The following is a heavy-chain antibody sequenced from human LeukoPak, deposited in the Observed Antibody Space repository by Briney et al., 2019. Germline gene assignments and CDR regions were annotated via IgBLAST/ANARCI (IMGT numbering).Heavy chain of an antibody. D-gene: IGHD4-11*01. V-gene: IGHV5-51*01. CDR3: ATTVTTGRAVFDY. J-gene: IGHJ4*02. CDR1: GYSFTSYW. Sequence: GESLKISCKGSGYSFTSYWIGWVRQMPGKGLGWMGIIYPGDSDTRYSPSFQGQVTISADKSISTAYLQWSSLKASDTAMYYCATTVTTGRAVFDYWGQGTLVTVSS. CDR2: IYPGDSDT.